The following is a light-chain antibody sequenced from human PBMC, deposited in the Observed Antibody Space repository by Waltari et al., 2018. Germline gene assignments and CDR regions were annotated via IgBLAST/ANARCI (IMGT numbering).Light chain of an antibody. CDR1: KLEEKY. Sequence: SYELTQPPSVSVSPGQTASIPCSGDKLEEKYAYWYQQKPGQSPIVVIYQDTMRPSGIPERFSGSNSGNTATLTISGTQAMDEADYYCQAWDSSTEHVVFGGGTKLTVL. CDR2: QDT. CDR3: QAWDSSTEHVV. J-gene: IGLJ2*01. V-gene: IGLV3-1*01.